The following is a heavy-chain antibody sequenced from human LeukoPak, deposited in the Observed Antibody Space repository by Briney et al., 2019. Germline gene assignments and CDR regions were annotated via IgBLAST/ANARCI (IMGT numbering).Heavy chain of an antibody. J-gene: IGHJ4*02. V-gene: IGHV3-30*03. CDR2: ISYDGSNK. Sequence: GRSLRLSCAASGFTFSSYGMHWVRQAPGKGLEWVAVISYDGSNKYYADSVKGRFTISRDNSKNTLYLQMNSLRAEDTAVYYCVPGTGFDYWGQGTLVTVSS. D-gene: IGHD3-10*01. CDR1: GFTFSSYG. CDR3: VPGTGFDY.